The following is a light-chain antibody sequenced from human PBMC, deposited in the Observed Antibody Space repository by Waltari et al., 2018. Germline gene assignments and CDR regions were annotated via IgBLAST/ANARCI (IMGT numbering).Light chain of an antibody. Sequence: QSVLTQPPSVSGAPGQRISISCTGNSPNIGAGYDVHWYQQLPGAAPKLLTYGNTKPPSRVPYRFSRPKSCSSTSLAMPGLRPGDEADYYCQSSYSILRAVFGGGTKVTVL. CDR3: QSSYSILRAV. CDR2: GNT. J-gene: IGLJ2*01. CDR1: SPNIGAGYD. V-gene: IGLV1-40*01.